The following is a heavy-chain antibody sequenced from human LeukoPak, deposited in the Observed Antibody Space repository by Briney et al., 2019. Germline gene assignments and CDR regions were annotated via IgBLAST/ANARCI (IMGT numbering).Heavy chain of an antibody. CDR1: GDSVSSNSAA. Sequence: SQTLSLTCAISGDSVSSNSAAWTWIRQSPSRGLEWLGRTYYRSKWYNDYAVSVKSRITINPDTSKNQFSLQLNSVTPEDTAVYYCARVYVGAAAGPNWFDPWGQGTLVTVSS. D-gene: IGHD6-13*01. CDR2: TYYRSKWYN. V-gene: IGHV6-1*01. J-gene: IGHJ5*02. CDR3: ARVYVGAAAGPNWFDP.